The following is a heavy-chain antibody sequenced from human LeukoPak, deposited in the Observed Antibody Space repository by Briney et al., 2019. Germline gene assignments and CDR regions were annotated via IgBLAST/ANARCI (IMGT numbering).Heavy chain of an antibody. CDR3: ARQGDPYNWFDP. Sequence: SETLSLTCTVSGGSIRSSSYYWGWIRQPPGKGLEWIGTIHYSGSTYFNPSLKSRVTISVDTSQNQFSLKVSSVTAADTAVYYCARQGDPYNWFDPWGQGTLVTVSS. J-gene: IGHJ5*02. CDR2: IHYSGST. V-gene: IGHV4-39*01. CDR1: GGSIRSSSYY.